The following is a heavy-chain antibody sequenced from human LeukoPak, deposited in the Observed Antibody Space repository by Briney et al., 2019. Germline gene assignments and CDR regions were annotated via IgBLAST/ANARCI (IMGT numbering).Heavy chain of an antibody. CDR1: GFTFSDYY. V-gene: IGHV3-11*06. CDR3: ARVGSTAAAGTTDY. Sequence: GGSLRLSCAASGFTFSDYYMSWIRQAPGQGLEWLSYISGSATRTTYADSVKGRFTISRDNAENSLFLQMNSLRDEDTAVYYCARVGSTAAAGTTDYWGQGTLVTVSS. CDR2: ISGSATRT. J-gene: IGHJ4*02. D-gene: IGHD6-13*01.